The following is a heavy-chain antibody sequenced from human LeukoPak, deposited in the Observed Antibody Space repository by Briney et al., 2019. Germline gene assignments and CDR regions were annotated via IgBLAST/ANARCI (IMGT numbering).Heavy chain of an antibody. J-gene: IGHJ4*02. CDR3: AGDVGTSGWYTFGY. Sequence: SQTLSLTCAISGDSVSSNNGAWNWIRQSPSRGLEWLGRTYYRSKWYNDYAESMKGRITISPDTSKNQFSLQLNSVTPEDTAVYYCAGDVGTSGWYTFGYWGQGTLVTVSS. D-gene: IGHD6-19*01. V-gene: IGHV6-1*01. CDR2: TYYRSKWYN. CDR1: GDSVSSNNGA.